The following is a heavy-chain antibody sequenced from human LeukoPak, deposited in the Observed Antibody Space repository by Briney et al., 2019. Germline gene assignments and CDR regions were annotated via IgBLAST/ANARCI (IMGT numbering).Heavy chain of an antibody. V-gene: IGHV3-73*01. CDR3: TTTVIDQDFDY. D-gene: IGHD4-17*01. J-gene: IGHJ4*02. CDR2: IRTKANSYTT. Sequence: VRQAAGKGLEWVVRIRTKANSYTTAYAASVKGRFTISRDDSKNTAYLQMNSLKTEDTAVYYCTTTVIDQDFDYWGQGTLVTVSS.